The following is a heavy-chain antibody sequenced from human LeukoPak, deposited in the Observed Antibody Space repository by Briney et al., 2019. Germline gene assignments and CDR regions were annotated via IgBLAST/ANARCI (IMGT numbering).Heavy chain of an antibody. CDR2: IYPPDSDT. D-gene: IGHD3-10*01. Sequence: GESLKISCKGSGYSFTNYWIGWVRQMPGKGLEWMGIIYPPDSDTRYSPSFQGQVTISADKSISTAYLQWSSLKASDTAMYYCARRITIVRGSYYLDYWAREPWSPSSQ. CDR1: GYSFTNYW. J-gene: IGHJ4*02. V-gene: IGHV5-51*01. CDR3: ARRITIVRGSYYLDY.